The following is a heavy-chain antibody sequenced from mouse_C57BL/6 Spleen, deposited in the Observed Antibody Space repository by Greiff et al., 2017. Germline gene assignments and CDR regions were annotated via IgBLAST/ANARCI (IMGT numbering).Heavy chain of an antibody. CDR1: GFSLTSYG. CDR2: IWGVGST. V-gene: IGHV2-6*01. Sequence: QVQLKESGPGLVAPSQSLSITCTVSGFSLTSYGVDWVRQSPGKGLEWLGVIWGVGSTNYNTALKSRLSISKDKSKSQVFLKMNSLQTDDAAMYYCARQTGQDAMDYWGQGTSVTVSS. D-gene: IGHD3-2*02. J-gene: IGHJ4*01. CDR3: ARQTGQDAMDY.